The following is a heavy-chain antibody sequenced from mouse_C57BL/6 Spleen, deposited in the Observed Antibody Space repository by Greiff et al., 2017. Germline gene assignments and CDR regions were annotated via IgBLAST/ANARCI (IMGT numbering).Heavy chain of an antibody. CDR1: GYAFSSYW. D-gene: IGHD1-1*01. CDR3: ARSGDYGSDY. J-gene: IGHJ2*01. V-gene: IGHV1-80*01. Sequence: QVQLKESGAELVKPGASVKISCKASGYAFSSYWMNWVKQRPGKGLEWIGQIYPGDGDTNYNGKFKGKATLTADKSSSTAYMQLSSLTSEDSAVYFCARSGDYGSDYWGQGTTLTVSS. CDR2: IYPGDGDT.